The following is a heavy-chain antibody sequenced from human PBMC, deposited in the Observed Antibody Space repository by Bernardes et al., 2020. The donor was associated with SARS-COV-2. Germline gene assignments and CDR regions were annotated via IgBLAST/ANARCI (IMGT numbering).Heavy chain of an antibody. CDR2: IYYSGST. J-gene: IGHJ3*02. CDR3: ARQSPHYYYDSSGYYRMGAFDI. D-gene: IGHD3-22*01. V-gene: IGHV4-39*01. CDR1: GGSISSSSYY. Sequence: SEPLSLTCTVSGGSISSSSYYWGWLLQPPGKGLEWIGSIYYSGSTYYNPSLKSRVTISVDTSKNQFSLKLSSVTAADTAVYYCARQSPHYYYDSSGYYRMGAFDIWGQGTMVTVSS.